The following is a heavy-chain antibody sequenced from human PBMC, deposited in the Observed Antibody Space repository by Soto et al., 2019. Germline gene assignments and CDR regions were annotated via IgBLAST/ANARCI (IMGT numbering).Heavy chain of an antibody. Sequence: SQTLSLTCAISGDSVSSNSAAWNWIRQSPSRGLEWLGRTYFRSKWYNDYAVSVKSRITINPDTSKNQFSLQLNSVTPEDTAVYYCASSTIFGVVIRYYYYYYGMDVWGQGTTVTVSS. CDR1: GDSVSSNSAA. V-gene: IGHV6-1*01. CDR2: TYFRSKWYN. J-gene: IGHJ6*02. CDR3: ASSTIFGVVIRYYYYYYGMDV. D-gene: IGHD3-3*01.